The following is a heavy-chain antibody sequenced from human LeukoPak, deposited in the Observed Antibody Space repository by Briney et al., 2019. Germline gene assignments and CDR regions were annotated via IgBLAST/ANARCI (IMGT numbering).Heavy chain of an antibody. CDR3: AREGYCSGGSCHSGAHFQH. J-gene: IGHJ1*01. CDR2: ISYDGSDK. V-gene: IGHV3-30*03. Sequence: GGSLRLSCAASGFTFSSYGMHWVRQAPGKGLEWVAVISYDGSDKYYADSVKGRFTISRDNSKNTLYLQMNSLRAEDTAVYYCAREGYCSGGSCHSGAHFQHWGQGTLVTVSS. CDR1: GFTFSSYG. D-gene: IGHD2-15*01.